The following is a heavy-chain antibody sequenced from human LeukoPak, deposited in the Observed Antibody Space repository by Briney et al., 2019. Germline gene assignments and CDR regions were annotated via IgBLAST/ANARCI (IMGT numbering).Heavy chain of an antibody. D-gene: IGHD3-3*01. J-gene: IGHJ4*02. V-gene: IGHV4-31*03. Sequence: SETLSLTCTVSGGSISSGGYYWSWIRQHPGKGLEWIGYIYYSGSTYYNPSLKSRVTISVDTSKNQFSLKLSSVTAADTAVYYCARDPPRAWSGYYLAAFDYWGQGTLVTVSS. CDR3: ARDPPRAWSGYYLAAFDY. CDR2: IYYSGST. CDR1: GGSISSGGYY.